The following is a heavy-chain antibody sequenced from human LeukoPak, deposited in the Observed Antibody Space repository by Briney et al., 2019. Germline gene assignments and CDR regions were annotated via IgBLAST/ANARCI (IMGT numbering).Heavy chain of an antibody. V-gene: IGHV3-30*02. CDR2: IRYDGSNK. CDR1: GFTFSSYG. Sequence: GGSLRLSCAASGFTFSSYGMHWVRQAPGKGLEWVAFIRYDGSNKYYADSVKGRFTISRDNSKNTLYLQMNSLRAEDTAVYYCAKDPPQPRSSWFDYWGQGTLVTVSS. J-gene: IGHJ4*02. D-gene: IGHD6-13*01. CDR3: AKDPPQPRSSWFDY.